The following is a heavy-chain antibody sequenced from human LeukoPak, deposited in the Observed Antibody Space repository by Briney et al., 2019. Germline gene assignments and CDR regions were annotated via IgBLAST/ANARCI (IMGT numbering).Heavy chain of an antibody. CDR2: IYYSGST. CDR1: GGSLSNYY. V-gene: IGHV4-59*01. D-gene: IGHD2-21*02. CDR3: AGLCSGDDCHDY. Sequence: SETLSLTCTVSGGSLSNYYWSWIRQPPGEGLEWVGYIYYSGSTTYNPSLKSRVTTLVDTSKNQFSLKLSSVTAADTAVYYCAGLCSGDDCHDYWGQGTLVTVSS. J-gene: IGHJ4*02.